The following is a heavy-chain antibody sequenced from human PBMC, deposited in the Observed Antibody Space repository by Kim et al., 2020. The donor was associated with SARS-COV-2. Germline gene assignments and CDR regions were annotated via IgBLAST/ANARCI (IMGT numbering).Heavy chain of an antibody. V-gene: IGHV4-39*01. J-gene: IGHJ4*02. CDR3: ARDYGDFRTDY. CDR2: T. Sequence: TNYHPSLKSRVTMSVDTSKNQFSLSLDSVTAADTAIYYCARDYGDFRTDYWGQGTLVTVSS. D-gene: IGHD4-17*01.